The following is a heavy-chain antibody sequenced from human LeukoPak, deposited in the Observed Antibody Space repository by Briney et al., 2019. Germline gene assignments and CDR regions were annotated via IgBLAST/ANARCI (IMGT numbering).Heavy chain of an antibody. CDR3: ARRSSSSTNVWYFDL. CDR2: FDPSDSDT. CDR1: GYSFTTYW. V-gene: IGHV5-10-1*01. J-gene: IGHJ2*01. Sequence: GESLKISCKGSGYSFTTYWISWVRQMPGKGLEWMGRFDPSDSDTNYSPSFQGHVTISADKSISTANLQWRSLKASDTAIYYWARRSSSSTNVWYFDLCGRGALVTASS. D-gene: IGHD2-2*01.